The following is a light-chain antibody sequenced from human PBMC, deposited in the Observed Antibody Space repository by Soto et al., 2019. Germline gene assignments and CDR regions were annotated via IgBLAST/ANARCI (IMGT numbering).Light chain of an antibody. J-gene: IGKJ4*01. CDR3: QQLNSYPLS. CDR1: QGMSSY. Sequence: DIQLTQSPSFLSASVGDRVTITCRASQGMSSYLAWYQQKPGEAPKLLIYAAFTLQSGVPSRVSGSGSGTEFTLTISSLQREDFATYYCQQLNSYPLSCGGGTKVEIK. V-gene: IGKV1-9*01. CDR2: AAF.